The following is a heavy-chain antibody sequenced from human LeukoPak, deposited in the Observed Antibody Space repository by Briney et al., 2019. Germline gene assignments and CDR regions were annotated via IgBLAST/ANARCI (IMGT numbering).Heavy chain of an antibody. D-gene: IGHD3-10*01. CDR2: ISGSSAST. CDR1: GFTFSTYA. Sequence: GGSLRLSCAASGFTFSTYAMNWVRQAPGKGLEWVSGISGSSASTYYADPVKGRFTISRDNSKNTLYVQMNSLRAEDTAVYYCAVGSYYFDYWGQGTLVTVSS. J-gene: IGHJ4*02. CDR3: AVGSYYFDY. V-gene: IGHV3-23*01.